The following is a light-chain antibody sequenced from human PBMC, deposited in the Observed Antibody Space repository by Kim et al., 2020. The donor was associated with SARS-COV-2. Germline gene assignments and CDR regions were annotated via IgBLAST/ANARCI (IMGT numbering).Light chain of an antibody. CDR3: HQLNTYPHT. CDR1: QGISSY. J-gene: IGKJ2*01. Sequence: DIQLTQSPSFLSASVGDGVTITCRASQGISSYLAWYQQKPGKAPKLLIYAASTLQSGVPSRFSGSGSGTEFTLTISSLQPEDFATYYCHQLNTYPHTFGQGTKLEI. CDR2: AAS. V-gene: IGKV1-9*01.